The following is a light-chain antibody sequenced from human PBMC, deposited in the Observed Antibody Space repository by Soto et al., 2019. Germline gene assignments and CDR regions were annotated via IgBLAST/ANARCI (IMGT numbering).Light chain of an antibody. CDR2: WAS. CDR3: HQFYSTWT. Sequence: DIVLTQSPDSLAVSLGERATINCKSSQSVFYSSNNKNFLTWYQQKPGQPPRLLIYWASTRESGVPDRFSGSGSATDFTLTISSLQPEDVAVYYCHQFYSTWTFGQGTKVEIK. V-gene: IGKV4-1*01. J-gene: IGKJ1*01. CDR1: QSVFYSSNNKNF.